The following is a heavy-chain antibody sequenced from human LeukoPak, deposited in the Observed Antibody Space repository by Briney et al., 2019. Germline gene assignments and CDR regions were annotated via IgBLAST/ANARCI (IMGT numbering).Heavy chain of an antibody. J-gene: IGHJ4*02. CDR1: GYTFTSYD. CDR2: MNPNSGST. V-gene: IGHV1-8*01. Sequence: ASVKVSCKASGYTFTSYDINWVRQATGQGLEWMGWMNPNSGSTGYAQKFQGRVTMTRNTSISTAYMELSSLRSEDTAVYYCAREADYDFWSGYWRDYWGQGTLVTVSS. CDR3: AREADYDFWSGYWRDY. D-gene: IGHD3-3*01.